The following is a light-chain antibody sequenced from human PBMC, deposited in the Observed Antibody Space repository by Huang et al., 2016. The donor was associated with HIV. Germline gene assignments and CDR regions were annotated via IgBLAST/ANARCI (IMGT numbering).Light chain of an antibody. V-gene: IGKV4-1*01. CDR1: QILLYSSNNKNY. CDR2: WAS. J-gene: IGKJ1*01. Sequence: DIVMTQSPDSLAVSLGERATINCKSSQILLYSSNNKNYLSWYQQKPGQPPKLRIYWASTRECEVPDRLSRSASDTDHPLTNSSLQGEDVAVYYCHQYDATGTFGQGTKVEI. CDR3: HQYDATGT.